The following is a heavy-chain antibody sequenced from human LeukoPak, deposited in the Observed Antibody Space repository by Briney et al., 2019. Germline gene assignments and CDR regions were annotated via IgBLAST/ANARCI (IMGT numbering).Heavy chain of an antibody. CDR3: ARALEDYYDTSGYYT. Sequence: GGSLRLSCAASGFTFSRYSMNWGRQAPGKGLEWVSSISSSSSYIYYADSVKGRFTISRDNVKNSLYLQMNSLRAEDTAVYYCARALEDYYDTSGYYTWGQGTLVTVSS. D-gene: IGHD3-22*01. J-gene: IGHJ5*02. CDR1: GFTFSRYS. CDR2: ISSSSSYI. V-gene: IGHV3-21*01.